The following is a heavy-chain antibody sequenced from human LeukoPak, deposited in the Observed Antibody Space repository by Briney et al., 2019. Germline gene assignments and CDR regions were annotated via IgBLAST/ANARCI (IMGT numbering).Heavy chain of an antibody. J-gene: IGHJ4*02. CDR1: GGSISSSSYY. V-gene: IGHV4-39*01. Sequence: PSETLSLTCTVSGGSISSSSYYWGWIRQPPGKGLEWIGSMYYSGSTYYNPSLKSRVTISVDTSKNQFSLKVSSVTAADTAVYYCARHRGYYDSSGYYVSPFDYWGQGTLVTVSS. D-gene: IGHD3-22*01. CDR3: ARHRGYYDSSGYYVSPFDY. CDR2: MYYSGST.